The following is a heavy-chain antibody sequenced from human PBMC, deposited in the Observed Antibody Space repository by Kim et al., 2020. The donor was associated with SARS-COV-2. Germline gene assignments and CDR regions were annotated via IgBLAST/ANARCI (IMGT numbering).Heavy chain of an antibody. CDR2: INPSGGST. D-gene: IGHD4-17*01. V-gene: IGHV1-46*01. CDR1: GYTFTSYY. J-gene: IGHJ6*02. CDR3: ARDLTTRSDYYYYGMDV. Sequence: ASVKVSCKASGYTFTSYYMHWVRQAPGQGLEWMGIINPSGGSTSYAQKFQGRVTMTRDTSTSTVYMELSSLRSEDTAVYYCARDLTTRSDYYYYGMDVWGQGTTVTVSS.